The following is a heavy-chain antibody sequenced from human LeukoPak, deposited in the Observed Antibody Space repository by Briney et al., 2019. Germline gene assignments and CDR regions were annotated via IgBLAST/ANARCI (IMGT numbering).Heavy chain of an antibody. CDR1: GDSISSYY. V-gene: IGHV4-34*01. CDR2: INHSGST. D-gene: IGHD6-13*01. Sequence: SETLSLTCTVSGDSISSYYWGWIRQPPGKGLEWIGEINHSGSTNYNPSLKSRVTISVDTSKNQFSLKLSSVTAADTAVYYCARGRMRGIAAAGTALVDYWGQGTLVTVSS. J-gene: IGHJ4*02. CDR3: ARGRMRGIAAAGTALVDY.